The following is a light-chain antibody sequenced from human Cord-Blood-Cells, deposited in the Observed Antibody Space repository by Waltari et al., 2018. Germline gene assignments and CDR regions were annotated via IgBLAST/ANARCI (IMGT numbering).Light chain of an antibody. V-gene: IGLV2-14*01. J-gene: IGLJ2*01. Sequence: QSALTQPASVSGSPGQSITISCTGTSSDAGGYNSVSWYQQHPGKAPKLMIYDVSKRPSGVSNRFSGSKSGNKASLTISGLQAEDEADYYCSSYTSSSTLVFGGGTKLTVL. CDR3: SSYTSSSTLV. CDR1: SSDAGGYNS. CDR2: DVS.